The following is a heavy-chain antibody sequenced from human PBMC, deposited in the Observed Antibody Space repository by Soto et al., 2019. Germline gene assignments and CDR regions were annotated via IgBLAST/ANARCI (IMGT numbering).Heavy chain of an antibody. Sequence: EVQLVESGGGLVQPGGSLRLSCAASGFTFSNYWMNWVRQAPGKGLEWVASIKEAGSDKYYVDSMKGRFTISRDNASNSLYLQMNSLRAEDTAMYYCARVPVGDKMLFDSWGQGTLVTGSS. CDR2: IKEAGSDK. D-gene: IGHD2-21*01. V-gene: IGHV3-7*01. CDR3: ARVPVGDKMLFDS. CDR1: GFTFSNYW. J-gene: IGHJ5*01.